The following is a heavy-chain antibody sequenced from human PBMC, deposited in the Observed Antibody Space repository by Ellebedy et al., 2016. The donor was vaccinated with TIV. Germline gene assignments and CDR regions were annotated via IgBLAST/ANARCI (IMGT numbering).Heavy chain of an antibody. D-gene: IGHD4-17*01. V-gene: IGHV1-2*05. CDR3: ARGGHGAPFDY. CDR1: GYTFTGYY. CDR2: ITPNSGVT. J-gene: IGHJ4*02. Sequence: AASVKVSCTASGYTFTGYYMHWVPQAPGQGLEWMVRITPNSGVTNYAQKFQGRVTMTWDTSISSAYMELSRLRSDDTVVYYCARGGHGAPFDYWGQGTLVTVSS.